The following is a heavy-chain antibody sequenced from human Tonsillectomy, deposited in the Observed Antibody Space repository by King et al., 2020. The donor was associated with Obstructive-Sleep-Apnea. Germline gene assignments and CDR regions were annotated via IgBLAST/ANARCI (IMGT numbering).Heavy chain of an antibody. V-gene: IGHV3-30*04. D-gene: IGHD4-23*01. CDR2: ISYDGNNK. CDR3: ACYGFVSTVVTPGYFDF. Sequence: VQLVESGGGVVQPGRSLRLSCAASGFTFSLFPMHLVRQAPGKGLDWVTVISYDGNNKYYAASVKGLFTISSDSSKNTLYLQMNSLIAEDTAVYYCACYGFVSTVVTPGYFDFWGQGTLVTVSS. CDR1: GFTFSLFP. J-gene: IGHJ4*02.